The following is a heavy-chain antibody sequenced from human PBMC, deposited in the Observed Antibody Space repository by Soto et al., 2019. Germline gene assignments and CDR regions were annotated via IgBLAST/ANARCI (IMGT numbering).Heavy chain of an antibody. CDR3: ARGPARWELLWYFDY. V-gene: IGHV3-11*01. CDR2: ISSSGSTI. Sequence: LRLSCAASGFTFSDYYMSWIRQAPGKGLEWVSYISSSGSTIYYADSVKGRFTISRDNAKNSLYLQMNSLRAEDTAVYYCARGPARWELLWYFDYWGQGTLVTVSS. CDR1: GFTFSDYY. J-gene: IGHJ4*02. D-gene: IGHD1-26*01.